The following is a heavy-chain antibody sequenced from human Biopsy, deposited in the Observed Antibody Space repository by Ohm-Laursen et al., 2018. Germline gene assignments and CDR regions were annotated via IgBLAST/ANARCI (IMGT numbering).Heavy chain of an antibody. J-gene: IGHJ3*01. Sequence: SLRLSCAASGFTFSSYAMTWVRQAPGKGLEWVANIKRDGSQSHHADSVKGRFTISRDNAKNSLYLQMNSLRAEDTAVYYCTRDTTYYAGTTYYDALDVWGQGTTVTVSS. CDR2: IKRDGSQS. CDR3: TRDTTYYAGTTYYDALDV. CDR1: GFTFSSYA. V-gene: IGHV3-7*01. D-gene: IGHD2/OR15-2a*01.